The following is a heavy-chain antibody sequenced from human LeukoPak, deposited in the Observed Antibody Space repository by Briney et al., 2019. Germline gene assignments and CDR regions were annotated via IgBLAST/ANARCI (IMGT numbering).Heavy chain of an antibody. CDR1: GFTFSSYA. V-gene: IGHV3-23*01. J-gene: IGHJ5*02. CDR2: ISGSGGST. CDR3: AKGGFMTTDFDP. D-gene: IGHD4-11*01. Sequence: GGSLRLSCAASGFTFSSYAMSWLRQAPGKGLEWVSAISGSGGSTYYADSVKGRFTISRDNSKNTLYLQMNSLRAEDTAVYYCAKGGFMTTDFDPWGQGTLVTVSS.